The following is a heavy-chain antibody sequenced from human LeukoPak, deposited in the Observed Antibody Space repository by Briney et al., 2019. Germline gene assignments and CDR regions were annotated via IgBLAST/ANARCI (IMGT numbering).Heavy chain of an antibody. D-gene: IGHD3-10*01. V-gene: IGHV4-39*07. CDR2: IHYSGNT. J-gene: IGHJ4*02. Sequence: PSETLSLTCTVSGGSISTSISYWGWIRQPPGKGLEWIGNIHYSGNTYYNPSLKSRVTISVDTSKNQFSLKLSSVTAADTAVYYCARDWNYYGSGSSPDYWGQGILVTVSS. CDR3: ARDWNYYGSGSSPDY. CDR1: GGSISTSISY.